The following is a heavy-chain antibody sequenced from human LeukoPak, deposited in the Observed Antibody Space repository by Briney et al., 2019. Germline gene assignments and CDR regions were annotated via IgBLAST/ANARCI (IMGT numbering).Heavy chain of an antibody. D-gene: IGHD2-15*01. Sequence: GGSLRLSCAASGFTFSNFNMNWVRQAPGKGLEWVSSISSSSTYIYYADSVKGRFTISRDNAKNSLYLQMNSLRAEDTAVYYCARGRGVRGYDIVVVVTAQYVFDYWGQGTLVTVSS. CDR1: GFTFSNFN. V-gene: IGHV3-21*01. CDR2: ISSSSTYI. CDR3: ARGRGVRGYDIVVVVTAQYVFDY. J-gene: IGHJ4*02.